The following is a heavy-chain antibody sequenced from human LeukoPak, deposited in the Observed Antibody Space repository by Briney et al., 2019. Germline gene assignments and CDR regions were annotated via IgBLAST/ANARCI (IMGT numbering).Heavy chain of an antibody. Sequence: GASVKVSCKASGYTFSGYWIHWVRRAPGQGLELMGRIDPNVDDRKYAQKFQGRVTMTRDTSTNTAYMELSSLRSDDTAMYYCARDAAVVGWGSEYWGQGTLVTVSS. CDR3: ARDAAVVGWGSEY. V-gene: IGHV1-2*06. J-gene: IGHJ4*02. CDR1: GYTFSGYW. CDR2: IDPNVDDR. D-gene: IGHD6-19*01.